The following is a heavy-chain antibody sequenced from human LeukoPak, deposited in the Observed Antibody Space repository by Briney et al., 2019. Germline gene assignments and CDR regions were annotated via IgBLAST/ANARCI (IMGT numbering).Heavy chain of an antibody. J-gene: IGHJ4*02. CDR1: HSHY. CDR3: TRDHYLSGFT. CDR2: IYYTGST. Sequence: SETPSLTCTVHSHYWGWVRQPPGMGLEWIGCIYYTGSTYYNASLKSRVTISVDTSKNQFSLNLTSVTAADTAVYYCTRDHYLSGFTWGQGTLVTVSS. D-gene: IGHD3-10*01. V-gene: IGHV4-39*07.